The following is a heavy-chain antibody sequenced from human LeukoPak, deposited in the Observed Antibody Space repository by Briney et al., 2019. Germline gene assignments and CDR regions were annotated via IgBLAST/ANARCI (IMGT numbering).Heavy chain of an antibody. J-gene: IGHJ4*02. V-gene: IGHV3-23*03. D-gene: IGHD3-3*01. Sequence: GGSLRLSCAASGFTFSSYSMNWVRQAPGKGLEWVSVIYSGGSTYYADSVKGRFTISRDNSKNTLYLQMNSLRAEDTAVYYCAKDGIGSIFLYWSQGTLVTVSS. CDR2: IYSGGST. CDR1: GFTFSSYS. CDR3: AKDGIGSIFLY.